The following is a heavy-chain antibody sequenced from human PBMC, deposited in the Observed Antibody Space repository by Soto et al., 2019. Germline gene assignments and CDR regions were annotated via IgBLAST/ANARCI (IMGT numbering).Heavy chain of an antibody. D-gene: IGHD3-22*01. CDR1: GGTFSSYA. CDR3: ARRNYYDSSGYYFDY. CDR2: IIPIFGTA. J-gene: IGHJ4*02. V-gene: IGHV1-69*06. Sequence: SVKVSCRASGGTFSSYAISWVRQAPGQGLEWMGGIIPIFGTANYAQKFQGRVTITADKSTSTAYMELSSLRSEDTAVYYCARRNYYDSSGYYFDYWGQGTLVTVSS.